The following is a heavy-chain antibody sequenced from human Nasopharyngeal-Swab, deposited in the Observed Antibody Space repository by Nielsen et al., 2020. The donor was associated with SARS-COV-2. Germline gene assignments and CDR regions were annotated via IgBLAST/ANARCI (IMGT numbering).Heavy chain of an antibody. Sequence: GESLKISCAASGFTFSSFAISWVRQAPGKGLEWVSTISGSGSSPYYSDSVKGRFSISRDNSKNTLYLQMNSLRAEDTAVYYCMVRDYLYAMDVWGQGTTVTVSS. CDR3: MVRDYLYAMDV. V-gene: IGHV3-23*01. J-gene: IGHJ6*02. CDR2: ISGSGSSP. D-gene: IGHD3-10*01. CDR1: GFTFSSFA.